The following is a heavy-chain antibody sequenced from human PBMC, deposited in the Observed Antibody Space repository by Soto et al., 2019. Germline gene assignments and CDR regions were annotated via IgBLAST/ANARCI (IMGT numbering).Heavy chain of an antibody. Sequence: QVQLVESGGGVVQPGRSLRLSCAASGFTFSSYGMHWVRQAPGKGLEWVAVISYDGSNKYYADSVKGRFTISRDNSKNTLYLQMNSLRAEDTAVYYCAKGGPFGGTNGVLPYYFDYWGQGTLVTVSS. D-gene: IGHD2-8*01. J-gene: IGHJ4*02. CDR3: AKGGPFGGTNGVLPYYFDY. CDR2: ISYDGSNK. CDR1: GFTFSSYG. V-gene: IGHV3-30*18.